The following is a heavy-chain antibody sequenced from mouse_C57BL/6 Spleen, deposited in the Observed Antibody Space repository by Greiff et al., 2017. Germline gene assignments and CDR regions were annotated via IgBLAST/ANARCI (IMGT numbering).Heavy chain of an antibody. CDR1: GYTFTSYW. CDR3: ARGYGYEYYFDY. V-gene: IGHV1-52*01. CDR2: IDPSDSET. J-gene: IGHJ2*01. D-gene: IGHD2-2*01. Sequence: QVQLQQPGAELVRPGSSVKLSCKASGYTFTSYWMHWVKQRPIQGLEWIGNIDPSDSETHYNQKFKDKATLTVDKSSSTAYMQLSSLTSEDSAVYYCARGYGYEYYFDYGGQGTTLTVSS.